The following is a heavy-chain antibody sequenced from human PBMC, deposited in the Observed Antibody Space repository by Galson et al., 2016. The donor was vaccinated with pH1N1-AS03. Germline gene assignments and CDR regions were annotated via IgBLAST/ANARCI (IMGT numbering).Heavy chain of an antibody. D-gene: IGHD2-15*01. CDR3: AKGSGYCSDATCYRFDR. CDR2: IIGSGENT. Sequence: SLRLSCAASEFSFSRFAMAWVRQAPGKGLEWVPSIIGSGENTWYAESAKGRFTISRDNSKNTLYLQLNSLRAEDTALYYCAKGSGYCSDATCYRFDRWGQGTLVTVSS. CDR1: EFSFSRFA. J-gene: IGHJ4*02. V-gene: IGHV3-23*01.